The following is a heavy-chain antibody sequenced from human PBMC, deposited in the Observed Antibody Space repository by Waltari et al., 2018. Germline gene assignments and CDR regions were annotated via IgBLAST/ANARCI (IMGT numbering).Heavy chain of an antibody. CDR3: ARTGDDY. Sequence: EVQLVESGGGLVQPGGSLRLYCAASGFTFTGYWMSWVRQAPGKGLECVANINQGGSDKNYVDSVKGRFTISRDNAKNSLYLQMNSLRAEDTAVYYCARTGDDYWGQGTLVTVSS. CDR2: INQGGSDK. V-gene: IGHV3-7*03. CDR1: GFTFTGYW. D-gene: IGHD1-1*01. J-gene: IGHJ4*02.